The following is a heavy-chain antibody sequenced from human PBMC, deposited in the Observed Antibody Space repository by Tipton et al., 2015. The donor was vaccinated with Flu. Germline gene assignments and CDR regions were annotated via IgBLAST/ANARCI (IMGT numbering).Heavy chain of an antibody. CDR1: GFTLSSYW. J-gene: IGHJ3*02. Sequence: GSLRLSCAASGFTLSSYWMSWVRQAPGKGLEWVANIKKDGSETYYVDPVKGRFTISRDNAKNSLYLQMNSLRAEDTAVYYCVREGKDSRGWDDAFDIWGQGTMVTVS. CDR2: IKKDGSET. V-gene: IGHV3-7*01. D-gene: IGHD6-19*01. CDR3: VREGKDSRGWDDAFDI.